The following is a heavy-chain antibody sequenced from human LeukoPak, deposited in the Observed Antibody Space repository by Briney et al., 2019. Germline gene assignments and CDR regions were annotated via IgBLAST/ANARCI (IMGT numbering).Heavy chain of an antibody. CDR2: IKQDGSEK. CDR3: ATDYLGY. V-gene: IGHV3-7*05. CDR1: GFTFSDYW. J-gene: IGHJ4*02. D-gene: IGHD3-16*01. Sequence: GGSLILSCAASGFTFSDYWMSWVRQAPGKGLEWVANIKQDGSEKYYVDSVKGRFTISRDNAKNSLYLQMNSLRDEDTAVYYCATDYLGYWGQGTLVTVSS.